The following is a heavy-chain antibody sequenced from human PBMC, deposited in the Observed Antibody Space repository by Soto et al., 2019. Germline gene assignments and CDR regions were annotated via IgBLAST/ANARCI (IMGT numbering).Heavy chain of an antibody. CDR1: GGSISSGGNY. J-gene: IGHJ5*02. Sequence: SETLSLTCNVPGGSISSGGNYWSWIRQHPGKGLEWIGYIYYSGTTYYNPSLKSRLTISIDTSRNQFSLKLSSVTAADTAVYYCAREYSGYDKTRFDPWGQGTLVTVSS. CDR3: AREYSGYDKTRFDP. D-gene: IGHD5-12*01. CDR2: IYYSGTT. V-gene: IGHV4-31*03.